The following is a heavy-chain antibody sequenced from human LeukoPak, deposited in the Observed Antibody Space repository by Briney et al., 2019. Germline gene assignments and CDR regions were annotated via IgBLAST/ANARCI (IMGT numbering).Heavy chain of an antibody. Sequence: GSLRLSCAASGFSFSSDELNWVRQAPGKGLEWVAVIWYDGSNKYYADSVKGRFTISRDNSKNTLYLQMNSLRAEDTAVYYCASTSGIAPDAFDIWGQGTMVTVSS. CDR3: ASTSGIAPDAFDI. V-gene: IGHV3-33*08. D-gene: IGHD6-13*01. CDR2: IWYDGSNK. CDR1: GFSFSSDE. J-gene: IGHJ3*02.